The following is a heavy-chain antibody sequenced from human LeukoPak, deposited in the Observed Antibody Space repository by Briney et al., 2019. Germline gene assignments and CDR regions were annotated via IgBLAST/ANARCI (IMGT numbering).Heavy chain of an antibody. V-gene: IGHV4-34*01. CDR1: GGTFSGYY. J-gene: IGHJ4*02. CDR2: INHSGST. Sequence: WGTLSLTCAVSGGTFSGYYWSWIRQPPGKGLEWIGEINHSGSTNYNPSLKSRVTISVDTSKNKFSLKLSSVNGADTAVYYCARRDTAIVFDYWGQGTLVTVSS. D-gene: IGHD5-18*01. CDR3: ARRDTAIVFDY.